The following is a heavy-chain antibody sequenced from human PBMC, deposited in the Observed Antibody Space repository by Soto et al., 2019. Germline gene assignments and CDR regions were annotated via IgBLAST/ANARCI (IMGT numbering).Heavy chain of an antibody. V-gene: IGHV3-30-3*01. J-gene: IGHJ2*01. Sequence: GGFLRLSCAASGFTFSSYARHWVRQAPGKGLEWVAVISYDGSNKYYADSVKSRFTISRDNSKNTLYLQMNSLRAEDTAVYYCARDPGEQLANWYFDLWGRGTLVTVSS. CDR3: ARDPGEQLANWYFDL. CDR2: ISYDGSNK. CDR1: GFTFSSYA. D-gene: IGHD6-6*01.